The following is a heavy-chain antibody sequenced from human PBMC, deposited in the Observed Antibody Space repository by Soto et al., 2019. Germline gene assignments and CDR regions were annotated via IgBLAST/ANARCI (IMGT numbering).Heavy chain of an antibody. CDR3: ARDPVP. Sequence: PSETLSLTCTVSGGSISRGGYYWSWIRQQPGKGLEWIGYIFNSGTTYYNPSLKSRVTISADTSKNQFSLKLSSVTAADTAVYYCARDPVPWGQGTLVTVPQ. J-gene: IGHJ5*02. V-gene: IGHV4-31*03. CDR2: IFNSGTT. CDR1: GGSISRGGYY.